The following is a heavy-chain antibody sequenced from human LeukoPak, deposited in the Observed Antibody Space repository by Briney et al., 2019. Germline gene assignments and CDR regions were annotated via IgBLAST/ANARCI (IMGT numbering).Heavy chain of an antibody. Sequence: SETLSLTCAVYGGSFSGYYWSWIRQPPGKGLEWIGEINHSGSTNYNPSLKSRVTISVDTSKNQFSLKLSSVTAADAAVYYCARGRSSGSWYPRGYYFDYWGQGTLVTVSS. J-gene: IGHJ4*02. CDR3: ARGRSSGSWYPRGYYFDY. D-gene: IGHD6-13*01. CDR1: GGSFSGYY. CDR2: INHSGST. V-gene: IGHV4-34*01.